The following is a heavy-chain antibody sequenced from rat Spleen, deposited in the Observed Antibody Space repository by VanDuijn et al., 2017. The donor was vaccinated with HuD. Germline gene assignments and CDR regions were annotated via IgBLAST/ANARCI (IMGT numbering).Heavy chain of an antibody. CDR3: ARHAYGGYEAFDY. CDR1: GFSLISYA. V-gene: IGHV2-13*01. D-gene: IGHD1-11*01. CDR2: IWGDGST. Sequence: QVQLKESGPGLVQPSQTLSLTCTVSGFSLISYAVNWVRQPPGKGLEWMGGIWGDGSTKYSSVLKSRLSISRDTSKSQVFLKVTSLQPEDTGTYYCARHAYGGYEAFDYWGQGVMVTVSS. J-gene: IGHJ2*01.